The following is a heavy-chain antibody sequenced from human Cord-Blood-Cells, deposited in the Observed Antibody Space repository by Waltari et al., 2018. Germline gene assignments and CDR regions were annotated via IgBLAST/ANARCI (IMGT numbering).Heavy chain of an antibody. Sequence: SGFTFCNAWMSWVRQAPGKGLEWVGRIKSKTDGGTTDYAAPVKGRFTISRDDSKNTLYLQMNSLKPEDTAVYYCTTGRRSSWYRSDYWGQGTLVTVSS. J-gene: IGHJ4*02. V-gene: IGHV3-15*01. D-gene: IGHD6-13*01. CDR2: IKSKTDGGTT. CDR3: TTGRRSSWYRSDY. CDR1: GFTFCNAW.